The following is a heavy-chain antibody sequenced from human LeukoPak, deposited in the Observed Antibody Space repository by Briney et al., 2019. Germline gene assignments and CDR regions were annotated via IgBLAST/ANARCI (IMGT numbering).Heavy chain of an antibody. D-gene: IGHD1-1*01. Sequence: PGESLRLSCAASGLTFSNAWMSWVRQAPGKGLEWVASIRWDDERHHVDSVTGRFSVSRDNAKNSLYLQMNSLRAEDTAVYFCSRITTNGYFEYWGQGALVTVSS. CDR2: IRWDDER. V-gene: IGHV3-7*01. CDR1: GLTFSNAW. CDR3: SRITTNGYFEY. J-gene: IGHJ4*02.